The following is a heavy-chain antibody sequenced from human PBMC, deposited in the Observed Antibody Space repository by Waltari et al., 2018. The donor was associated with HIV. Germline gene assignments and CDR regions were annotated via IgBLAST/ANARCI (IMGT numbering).Heavy chain of an antibody. Sequence: QVQLQESGPGLVKPSETLSLTCTVSGYSISSGYYWGWIRQPPGKGLEWIGSIYHSGSTYYNPSLKSRVTISVDTSKNQFSLKLSSVTAADTAVYYCASRSSTSDYYGMDVWGQGTTVTVSS. J-gene: IGHJ6*02. CDR3: ASRSSTSDYYGMDV. D-gene: IGHD2-2*01. CDR1: GYSISSGYY. CDR2: IYHSGST. V-gene: IGHV4-38-2*02.